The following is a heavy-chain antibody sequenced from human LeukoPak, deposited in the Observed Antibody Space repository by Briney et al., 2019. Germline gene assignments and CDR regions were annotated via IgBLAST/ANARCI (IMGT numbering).Heavy chain of an antibody. CDR1: GFTFKISA. V-gene: IGHV3-23*01. J-gene: IGHJ4*02. D-gene: IGHD3-22*01. CDR3: AKSAASGYYPYYFDY. Sequence: PGGSLRLSCVASGFTFKISAMAWVRQAPGKGLEWVSIISGSGDSTDYSNSVKGHFTISRDNSKNTVFLQMDSLRVEDTAVYYCAKSAASGYYPYYFDYWGQGTLVTVSS. CDR2: ISGSGDST.